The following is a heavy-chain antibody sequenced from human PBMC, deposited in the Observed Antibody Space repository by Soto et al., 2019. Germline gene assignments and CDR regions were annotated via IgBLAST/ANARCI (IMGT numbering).Heavy chain of an antibody. CDR3: ARYEYGNSLYGVDV. J-gene: IGHJ6*02. V-gene: IGHV4-34*01. D-gene: IGHD1-7*01. CDR2: VDHRGST. Sequence: SEPLSLLCFVSGESYRGYYWSWIRQTPGMGLEWIGEVDHRGSTTYNPSLKNRASISIDSSKNLFSLELTSVTAADTALYFCARYEYGNSLYGVDVWGQGNRVTVSS. CDR1: GESYRGYY.